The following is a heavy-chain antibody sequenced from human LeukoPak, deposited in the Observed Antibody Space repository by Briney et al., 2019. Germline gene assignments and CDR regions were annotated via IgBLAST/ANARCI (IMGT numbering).Heavy chain of an antibody. V-gene: IGHV1-46*01. CDR2: IRPIADTT. D-gene: IGHD2-21*02. CDR1: EYTFTGYY. J-gene: IGHJ3*02. CDR3: ARDVPYCGGNCHDAFDI. Sequence: ASVKVSCKTSEYTFTGYYIHWVRQAPGLGLEWTGIIRPIADTTTYSQKFQGRVTMTRDMSTSTVYMELSSLRSEDTALYYCARDVPYCGGNCHDAFDIWGQGTKVTVSS.